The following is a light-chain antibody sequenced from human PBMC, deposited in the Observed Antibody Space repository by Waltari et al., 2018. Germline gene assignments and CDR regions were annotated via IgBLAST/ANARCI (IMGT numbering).Light chain of an antibody. CDR3: QHSYSNPIT. CDR1: QYISKY. J-gene: IGKJ5*01. CDR2: AAS. Sequence: DIQLTQSPSSLSASVGDRVTITCRASQYISKYLNWYQQKPGQAPRLLIYAASTLQSGVPATFSGSGSGTDFTLTISSLQPEDFATFYCQHSYSNPITFGQGTRLEIK. V-gene: IGKV1-39*01.